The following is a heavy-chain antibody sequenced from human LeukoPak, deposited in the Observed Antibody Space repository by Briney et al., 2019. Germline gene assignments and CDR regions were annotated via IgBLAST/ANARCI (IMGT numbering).Heavy chain of an antibody. J-gene: IGHJ6*03. D-gene: IGHD6-19*01. CDR2: ISSSSSYI. CDR1: GFTFSGYS. Sequence: PGGSLRLSCAASGFTFSGYSMNWVRQAPGKGMEWVSSISSSSSYIYYADSVKGRFTISRDNAKNSLYLQMNSLRAEDTAVYYCARAGIAVAGALLEYYYYYYYMDVWGKGTTVTVSS. CDR3: ARAGIAVAGALLEYYYYYYYMDV. V-gene: IGHV3-21*01.